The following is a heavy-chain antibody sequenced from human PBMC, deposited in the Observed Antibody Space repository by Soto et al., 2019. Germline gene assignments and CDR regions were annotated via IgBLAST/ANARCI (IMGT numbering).Heavy chain of an antibody. J-gene: IGHJ5*02. D-gene: IGHD6-13*01. V-gene: IGHV4-34*01. CDR1: AGSLRNYY. CDR3: ARGSKQQQVRRAWFAP. CDR2: VDHSGST. Sequence: PSETLSLTCAVYAGSLRNYYWSWIRQPPGKGLEWIGEVDHSGSTKYNPSLKSRVTISVDTSKNQFSLKLSSVTAADTAVYYCARGSKQQQVRRAWFAPWGQGTLVTVS.